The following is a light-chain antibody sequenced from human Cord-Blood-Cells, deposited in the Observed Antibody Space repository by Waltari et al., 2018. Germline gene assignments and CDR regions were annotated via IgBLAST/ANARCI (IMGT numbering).Light chain of an antibody. Sequence: QSALTQPASVSGSPGQSTPISSTGTSSDVGGYNHVSWYQQHPGKAPKLMIYDVSNRPSGVSNRFSGSKSGNTASLTISGLQAEDEADYYCSSYTSSSTYVFGTGTKVTVL. V-gene: IGLV2-14*01. CDR3: SSYTSSSTYV. CDR1: SSDVGGYNH. J-gene: IGLJ1*01. CDR2: DVS.